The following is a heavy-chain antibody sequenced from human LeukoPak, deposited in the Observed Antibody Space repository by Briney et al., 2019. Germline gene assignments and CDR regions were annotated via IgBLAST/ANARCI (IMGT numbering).Heavy chain of an antibody. D-gene: IGHD3-22*01. V-gene: IGHV3-21*01. Sequence: GSLRLSCAASGFTFSSYAMSWVRQAPGKELEWVSSISSSSTYIYYADSVKGRFTISRDNAKDSLYLQMNSLRAEDTAVYYCTRDGGAYFFDSGGFSTYYDYWGQGTLVTVSS. CDR2: ISSSSTYI. CDR1: GFTFSSYA. CDR3: TRDGGAYFFDSGGFSTYYDY. J-gene: IGHJ4*02.